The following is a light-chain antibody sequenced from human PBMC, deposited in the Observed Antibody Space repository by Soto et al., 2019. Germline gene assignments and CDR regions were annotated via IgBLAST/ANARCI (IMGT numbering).Light chain of an antibody. CDR3: SSYSTSGTLVV. CDR2: EVT. Sequence: QSVLTQPASVSGSPGQSITISCTGTSSDVGGYDYVSWYQQFPGKAPKLMIYEVTKRPSGVSDRFSGSKSDNTASLTISGLQAEDEAHYYCSSYSTSGTLVVFGVGTKLTVL. CDR1: SSDVGGYDY. J-gene: IGLJ2*01. V-gene: IGLV2-14*01.